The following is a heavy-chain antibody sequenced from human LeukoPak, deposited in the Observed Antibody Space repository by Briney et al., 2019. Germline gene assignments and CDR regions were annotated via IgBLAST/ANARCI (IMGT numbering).Heavy chain of an antibody. CDR2: IDSYGTI. Sequence: PSETLSLTCAVSGVSIASYSCHWIRQSPGKGLEDVAAIDSYGTIYYNPSLRSRLNIAVDPSKNQCSLRLNSVTAADTAVYYCARSRGWWALDYWGPGTLVAVSS. CDR1: GVSIASYS. J-gene: IGHJ4*02. D-gene: IGHD2-8*02. V-gene: IGHV4-39*07. CDR3: ARSRGWWALDY.